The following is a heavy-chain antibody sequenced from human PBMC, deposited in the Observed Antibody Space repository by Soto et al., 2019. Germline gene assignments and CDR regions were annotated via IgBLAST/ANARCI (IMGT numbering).Heavy chain of an antibody. Sequence: SETLSLTCTVAGGSISSSSNYWGWIRQPPGKGLEWIGSIFNNGNTFYNPSLKSRVTISVDTSNNQLSLKLSSVTAADTAVYYCARQGIRGLYLQEWGQGTLVNVSA. D-gene: IGHD3-3*02. V-gene: IGHV4-39*01. CDR1: GGSISSSSNY. CDR3: ARQGIRGLYLQE. CDR2: IFNNGNT. J-gene: IGHJ1*01.